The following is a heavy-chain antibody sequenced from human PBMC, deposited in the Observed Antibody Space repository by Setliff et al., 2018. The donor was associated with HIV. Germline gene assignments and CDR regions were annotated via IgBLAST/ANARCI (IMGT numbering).Heavy chain of an antibody. D-gene: IGHD3-16*01. CDR2: IDYSGNT. J-gene: IGHJ5*01. Sequence: SETLSLTCTVSGGSISSSSYYWGWVRQPPGKGLEWIGTIDYSGNTYYNASLRSRAIISGDMSKNQFSLNLNSVTASETAVYYCARHRYRFGIDSWGQGALVTVSS. V-gene: IGHV4-39*01. CDR1: GGSISSSSYY. CDR3: ARHRYRFGIDS.